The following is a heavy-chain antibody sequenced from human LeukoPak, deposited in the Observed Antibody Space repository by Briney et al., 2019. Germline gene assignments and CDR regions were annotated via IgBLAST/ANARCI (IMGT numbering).Heavy chain of an antibody. CDR1: GGTFSSYA. CDR3: ASQTGLRIAAAGGPAFDI. CDR2: IIPIFGTA. D-gene: IGHD6-13*01. V-gene: IGHV1-69*05. J-gene: IGHJ3*02. Sequence: GGSLRLPCAASGGTFSSYAISWVRQAPGQGLEWMGGIIPIFGTANYAQKFQGRVTITTDESTSTAYMELSSLRSEDTAVYYCASQTGLRIAAAGGPAFDIWGQGTMVTVSS.